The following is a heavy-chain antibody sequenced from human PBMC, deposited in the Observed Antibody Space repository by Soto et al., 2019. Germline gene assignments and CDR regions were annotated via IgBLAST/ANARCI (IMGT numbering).Heavy chain of an antibody. J-gene: IGHJ6*03. CDR2: MNPNSGNT. CDR3: ARSVITIFGVVRPDYYYYMDV. Sequence: ASVKVSCKTSGYAFTRYDVNWVRQATGQGLEWMGWMNPNSGNTGYAQKFQGRVTMTRNTSISTAYMELSSLRSEDTAVYYCARSVITIFGVVRPDYYYYMDVWGKGTTVTVSS. CDR1: GYAFTRYD. V-gene: IGHV1-8*01. D-gene: IGHD3-3*01.